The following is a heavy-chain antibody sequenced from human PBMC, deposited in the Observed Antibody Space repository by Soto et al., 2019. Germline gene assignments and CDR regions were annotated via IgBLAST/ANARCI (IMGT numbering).Heavy chain of an antibody. CDR2: ISSSSSYT. D-gene: IGHD5-18*01. J-gene: IGHJ4*02. CDR1: GFTFSSYS. Sequence: EVQLVESGGGLVKPGGSLRLSCAASGFTFSSYSMNWVRQAPGKWLEWVSSISSSSSYTYYADSVKGRFTISRDNAKNSLYLQMNSLRAEDTAVYYCTRRGGYSYYFDYWGQGTLVTVSS. CDR3: TRRGGYSYYFDY. V-gene: IGHV3-21*01.